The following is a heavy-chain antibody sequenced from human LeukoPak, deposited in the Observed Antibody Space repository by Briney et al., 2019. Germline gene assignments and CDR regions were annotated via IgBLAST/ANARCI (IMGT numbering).Heavy chain of an antibody. Sequence: GRSLRLSCAASGFTFSSYAMHWVRQAPGKGLEWVSVISYEGSNKYYADSVKGRFTISRDNSKNTLYLQMNSLRAEDTAVYYCAREYGYGGNLNLDYWGQGTLVTVSS. CDR2: ISYEGSNK. J-gene: IGHJ4*02. V-gene: IGHV3-30*04. CDR3: AREYGYGGNLNLDY. CDR1: GFTFSSYA. D-gene: IGHD4-23*01.